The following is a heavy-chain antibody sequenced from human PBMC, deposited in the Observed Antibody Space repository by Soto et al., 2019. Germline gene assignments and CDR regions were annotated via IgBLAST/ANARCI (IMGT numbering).Heavy chain of an antibody. V-gene: IGHV3-74*01. D-gene: IGHD3-22*01. CDR1: GFTFSSYW. CDR2: INSDGSST. J-gene: IGHJ4*02. Sequence: GGSLRLSCAASGFTFSSYWMHWVRQAPGKGLVWVSRINSDGSSTSYADSVKGRFTISRDNAKNTLYLQMNSLRAEDTAVYYCARDRERRYSSGYYSGASDYWGQGTLVTVSS. CDR3: ARDRERRYSSGYYSGASDY.